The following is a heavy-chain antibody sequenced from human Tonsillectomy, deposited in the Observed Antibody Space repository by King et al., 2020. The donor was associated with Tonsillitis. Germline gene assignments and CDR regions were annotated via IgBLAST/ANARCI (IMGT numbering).Heavy chain of an antibody. CDR1: GFTFSSYG. CDR3: AKDRVRWVVSLIDY. D-gene: IGHD3-10*01. J-gene: IGHJ4*02. V-gene: IGHV3-30*18. Sequence: VQLVESGGGVVQPGRSLRLSCAASGFTFSSYGKHWVRQAPGKGLEWVAVISYDGSNKYYADSVKGRFTISRDNSKNTLYLQMNSLRAEDTAVYYCAKDRVRWVVSLIDYWGQGTLVTVSS. CDR2: ISYDGSNK.